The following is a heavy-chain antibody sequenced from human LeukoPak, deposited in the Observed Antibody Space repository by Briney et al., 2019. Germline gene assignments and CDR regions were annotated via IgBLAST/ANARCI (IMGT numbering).Heavy chain of an antibody. CDR3: AKDSGYSGYALDY. D-gene: IGHD5-12*01. V-gene: IGHV3-66*01. J-gene: IGHJ4*02. CDR2: IYSGGNT. CDR1: GFSVSSNY. Sequence: GGSLRLSCAASGFSVSSNYMSWVRQAPGKGLEWISLIYSGGNTYYADSVKGRFSISRDNSKNTLYLQMHSLRAEDTAVYYCAKDSGYSGYALDYWGQGTLVTVSS.